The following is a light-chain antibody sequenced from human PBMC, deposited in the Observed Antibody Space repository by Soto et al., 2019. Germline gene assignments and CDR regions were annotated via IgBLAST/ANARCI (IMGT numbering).Light chain of an antibody. Sequence: DIQLTQSPSFLSASVGDRVTITCRASQDISDYLAWYQQRPGKAPKLLIYAASTLQSGVPSRFSGSGSGTDFTLTISSLQPEDFATYYCQQSFSTLGWTFGQGTKVDI. CDR2: AAS. CDR3: QQSFSTLGWT. V-gene: IGKV1-39*01. J-gene: IGKJ1*01. CDR1: QDISDY.